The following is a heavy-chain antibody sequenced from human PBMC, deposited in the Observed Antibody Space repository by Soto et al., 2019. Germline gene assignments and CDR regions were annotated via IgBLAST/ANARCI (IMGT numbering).Heavy chain of an antibody. CDR1: GGSFSGYY. Sequence: QVQLQQWGAGLLKPSETLSLTCAVYGGSFSGYYWSWIRQPPGKGLEWIGGINHSGSTNYNPSLKSRANISVDQSKKQFSLELSPVTGADTAVYSCARKGMEGSGSYVPPAFDYWGQGTLVTVSS. J-gene: IGHJ4*02. V-gene: IGHV4-34*01. D-gene: IGHD3-10*01. CDR3: ARKGMEGSGSYVPPAFDY. CDR2: INHSGST.